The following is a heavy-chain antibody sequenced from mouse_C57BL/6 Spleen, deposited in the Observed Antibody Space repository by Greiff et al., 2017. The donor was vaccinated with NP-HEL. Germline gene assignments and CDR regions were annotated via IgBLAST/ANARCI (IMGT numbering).Heavy chain of an antibody. D-gene: IGHD2-5*01. V-gene: IGHV1-69*01. J-gene: IGHJ2*01. CDR2: IDPPDSYT. Sequence: QVQLQQPGAELVMPGASVKLSCKASGYTFTSYWMHWVKQRPGQGLEWIGEIDPPDSYTNYNQKFKGKSTLTVDTSSSTAYMQLSSLTSEDAAVYYCARRGYYSNYFDYGGQGTTLTVSS. CDR3: ARRGYYSNYFDY. CDR1: GYTFTSYW.